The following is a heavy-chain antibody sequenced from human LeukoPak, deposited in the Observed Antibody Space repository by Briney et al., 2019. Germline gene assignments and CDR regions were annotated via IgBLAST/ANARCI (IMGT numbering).Heavy chain of an antibody. V-gene: IGHV3-73*01. CDR2: IRSKANSYAT. CDR3: TRHPPSGSYSTPFDY. CDR1: GFTFSGSA. J-gene: IGHJ4*02. D-gene: IGHD1-26*01. Sequence: GESLKISCAASGFTFSGSAMHWVRQASGKGLEWVGRIRSKANSYATAYAASVKGRFTISRDDSKNTAYLQMNSLKTEDTAVYYCTRHPPSGSYSTPFDYWGQGTLVTVSS.